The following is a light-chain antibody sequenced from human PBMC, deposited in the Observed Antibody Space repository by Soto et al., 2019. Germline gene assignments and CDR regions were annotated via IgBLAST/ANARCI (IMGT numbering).Light chain of an antibody. CDR2: DAS. J-gene: IGKJ1*01. V-gene: IGKV1-39*01. CDR3: QQSYSTPRT. CDR1: QSISSY. Sequence: IQLTQSLSSLSALLAARVTIXGRASQSISSYLNWYQQKPGKAPKLLIYDASSLESGVPSRFSGSGSGTDFTLTISSLQPEDFATYYCQQSYSTPRTFGQGAKVDIK.